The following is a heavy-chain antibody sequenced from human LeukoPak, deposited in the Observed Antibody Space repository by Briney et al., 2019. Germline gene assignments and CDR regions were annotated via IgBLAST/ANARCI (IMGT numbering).Heavy chain of an antibody. Sequence: GGSLRLSCAASGFTFSNYEMNWVRQAPGKGLEWLSYISGNGNTIYYADSVKGRFAISRDNAKNSLYLQMNSLRAEDTAVYYCVSVTLVHYYGSGSYRIRAGFDSWGQGTLVTVSS. V-gene: IGHV3-48*03. CDR3: VSVTLVHYYGSGSYRIRAGFDS. D-gene: IGHD3-10*01. J-gene: IGHJ4*02. CDR2: ISGNGNTI. CDR1: GFTFSNYE.